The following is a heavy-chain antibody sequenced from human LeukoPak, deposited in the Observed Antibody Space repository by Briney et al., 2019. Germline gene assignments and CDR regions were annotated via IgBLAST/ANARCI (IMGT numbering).Heavy chain of an antibody. CDR3: ARDHDTATDY. Sequence: PGGSLRLSCAASGFTVSSDNMNWVRQAPGRGLEWVSYIGSSSSTIYYADSVKGRFSISRDNAKNSLYLQMNSLRDEDTAVYYCARDHDTATDYWGQGTLVTVSS. CDR1: GFTVSSDN. CDR2: IGSSSSTI. V-gene: IGHV3-48*02. J-gene: IGHJ4*02. D-gene: IGHD5-18*01.